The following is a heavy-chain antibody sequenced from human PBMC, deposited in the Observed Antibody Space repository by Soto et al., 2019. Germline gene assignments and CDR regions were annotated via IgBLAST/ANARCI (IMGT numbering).Heavy chain of an antibody. Sequence: SETLSLTCIVSGGSVSSGTFYWSWIRQHPGKGLEWIGYIYYSGSTYYNPSLKSRVTISVDTSKNQFSLKLSSVTAADTAVYYCARXLGVQLATDGTGVYYYYGMDVWGQGTTVTVSS. V-gene: IGHV4-31*03. CDR1: GGSVSSGTFY. D-gene: IGHD5-18*01. J-gene: IGHJ6*02. CDR2: IYYSGST. CDR3: ARXLGVQLATDGTGVYYYYGMDV.